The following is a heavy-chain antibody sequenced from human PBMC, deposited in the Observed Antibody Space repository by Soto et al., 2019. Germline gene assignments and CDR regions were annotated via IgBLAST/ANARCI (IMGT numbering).Heavy chain of an antibody. Sequence: EVQLVESGGGLVQPGGSLRLSCAASGFTFSRFELHWLRQAPGKGLEWISYISSSGSTAYYASSVEGRFTISRDNANNSVYLQMDSLRAEDTALYYCTRAAWFPYLSFYWGQGALVTVSS. J-gene: IGHJ4*02. CDR1: GFTFSRFE. D-gene: IGHD3-10*01. CDR2: ISSSGSTA. V-gene: IGHV3-48*03. CDR3: TRAAWFPYLSFY.